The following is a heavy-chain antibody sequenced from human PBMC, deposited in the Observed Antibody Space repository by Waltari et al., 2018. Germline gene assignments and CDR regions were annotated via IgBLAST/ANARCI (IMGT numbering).Heavy chain of an antibody. CDR3: ARAVGYYDSSGYGHFDD. D-gene: IGHD3-22*01. CDR2: IIPIFGTA. CDR1: GGTFSSYA. Sequence: QVQLVQSGAEVKKPGSSVKVSCKASGGTFSSYAISWVRQAPGQGLEWMGGIIPIFGTANYAQKFQGRVTITADESTSTAYMELSSLRSEDTAVYYCARAVGYYDSSGYGHFDDWGQGTLVTVSS. J-gene: IGHJ4*02. V-gene: IGHV1-69*12.